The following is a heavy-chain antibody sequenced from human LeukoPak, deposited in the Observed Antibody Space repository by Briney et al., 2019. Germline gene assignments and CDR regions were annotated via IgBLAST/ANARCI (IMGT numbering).Heavy chain of an antibody. J-gene: IGHJ4*02. D-gene: IGHD2-2*01. Sequence: GGSPRLSCAGSGFSFSSYEMNWVRQAPGKGPEWVSYISSSGSTIYYADSVKGRFTISRDNAKNSLYLHMNSLRAEDTALYYCARGYCNSDSCYGGDYWGQGTLVTVSS. V-gene: IGHV3-48*03. CDR2: ISSSGSTI. CDR3: ARGYCNSDSCYGGDY. CDR1: GFSFSSYE.